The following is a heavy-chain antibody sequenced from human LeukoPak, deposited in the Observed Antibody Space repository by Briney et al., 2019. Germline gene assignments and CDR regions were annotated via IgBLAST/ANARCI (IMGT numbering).Heavy chain of an antibody. CDR1: GGSIRRSAYY. J-gene: IGHJ5*01. D-gene: IGHD3-3*01. V-gene: IGHV4-39*01. Sequence: RSSGTLSLTCTVSGGSIRRSAYYWGWIRQPPGKGLEWIGSIYYGGSTYYNPSLKSRVTISIDTSKNQFSLNLTSVTAAASGVYYCATSSGMVIHNWFDSWGQGTLVTVSS. CDR2: IYYGGST. CDR3: ATSSGMVIHNWFDS.